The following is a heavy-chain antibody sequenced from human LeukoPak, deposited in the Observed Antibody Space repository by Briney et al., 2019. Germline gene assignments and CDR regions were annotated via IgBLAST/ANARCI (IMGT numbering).Heavy chain of an antibody. Sequence: GRSLRLSCAASGFTFSSYGMHWVRQAPGKGLEWVAVIWYDGSNKYYADSVKGRFTISRDNSKNTLYLQMNSLRAEDTAVYHCARDLRYYGSGSYYNAFGYWGQGTLVTVSS. V-gene: IGHV3-33*01. CDR3: ARDLRYYGSGSYYNAFGY. J-gene: IGHJ4*02. CDR2: IWYDGSNK. CDR1: GFTFSSYG. D-gene: IGHD3-10*01.